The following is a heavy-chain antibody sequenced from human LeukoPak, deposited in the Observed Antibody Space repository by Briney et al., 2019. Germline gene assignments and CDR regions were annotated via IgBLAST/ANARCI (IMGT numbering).Heavy chain of an antibody. CDR3: AKDYSGSGSVHFEH. Sequence: ASVKVSCKTSGYTFASYGITWVRQAPGQGLEWMGWISGYNGNTNFAQRFQGRVSLTTHTSATTAYMEPRSLTSDDTAVCYCAKDYSGSGSVHFEHWGQGTLVTVSS. D-gene: IGHD3-10*01. J-gene: IGHJ4*02. V-gene: IGHV1-18*01. CDR1: GYTFASYG. CDR2: ISGYNGNT.